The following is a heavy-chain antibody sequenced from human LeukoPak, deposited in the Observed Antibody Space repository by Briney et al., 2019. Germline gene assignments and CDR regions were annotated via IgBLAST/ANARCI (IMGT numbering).Heavy chain of an antibody. J-gene: IGHJ3*02. D-gene: IGHD6-13*01. CDR1: GFTFSSYW. V-gene: IGHV3-7*01. CDR2: IKQDGSEK. Sequence: GRSLRLSCAASGFTFSSYWMSWDRQAPGKGLEWVANIKQDGSEKHYVDSVKGRFTISRDNAKNSLYLQMNSLRAEDTAVYYCARASRHGSSWYWDLYRAVADLNAFDIWGQGTMVTVSS. CDR3: ARASRHGSSWYWDLYRAVADLNAFDI.